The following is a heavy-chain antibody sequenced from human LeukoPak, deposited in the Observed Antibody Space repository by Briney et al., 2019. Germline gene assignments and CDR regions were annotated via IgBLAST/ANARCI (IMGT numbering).Heavy chain of an antibody. J-gene: IGHJ4*02. Sequence: SQTLSLTCAISGDSVSSNKGAWNWIRQSPSRGLEWLGRTYYRSKWYNDYAGSLISRITISPDTSKNQFSLQLYSVTPEDTAVYYCARDVGTTGWHTFDYWGQGTLVTVSS. CDR1: GDSVSSNKGA. V-gene: IGHV6-1*01. CDR2: TYYRSKWYN. D-gene: IGHD3-9*01. CDR3: ARDVGTTGWHTFDY.